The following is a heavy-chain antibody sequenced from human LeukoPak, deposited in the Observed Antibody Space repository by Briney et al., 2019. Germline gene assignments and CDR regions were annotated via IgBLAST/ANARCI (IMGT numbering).Heavy chain of an antibody. D-gene: IGHD4-17*01. CDR1: GDSISIYY. J-gene: IGHJ4*02. V-gene: IGHV4-4*07. CDR3: ARTRGGDYAHFDY. Sequence: SETLSLTCTVSGDSISIYYWSWVRQPAGKGLEWIGRIYSSGSANYNPSLKNRVNMPVDTSKNQFSLNLTSVTAADTAVYYCARTRGGDYAHFDYWGQGTLVTVSS. CDR2: IYSSGSA.